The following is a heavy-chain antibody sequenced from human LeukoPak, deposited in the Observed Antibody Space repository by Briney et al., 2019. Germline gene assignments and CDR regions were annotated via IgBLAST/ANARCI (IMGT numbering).Heavy chain of an antibody. CDR3: ARDQMGYGDRDAFDI. J-gene: IGHJ3*02. CDR2: IYHSGST. V-gene: IGHV4-4*02. CDR1: GGSISSSNW. D-gene: IGHD4-17*01. Sequence: KPSGTLSLTCAVSGGSISSSNWWSWVRQPPGKGLEWIGEIYHSGSTNYSPSLKSRVTISVDKSKNQFSLKLSSVTAADTAVYYCARDQMGYGDRDAFDIWGQGTMVTVSS.